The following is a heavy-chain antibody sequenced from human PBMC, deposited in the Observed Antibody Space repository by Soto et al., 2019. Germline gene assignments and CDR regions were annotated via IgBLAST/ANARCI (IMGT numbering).Heavy chain of an antibody. D-gene: IGHD3-16*01. V-gene: IGHV3-23*01. CDR2: ISATGGGT. J-gene: IGHJ4*02. CDR1: GFKFINYA. Sequence: GGSLRLSCAASGFKFINYAMSWVRQAPGKGLEWVSLISATGGGTYYADSVKGRFTISRDNSHNTLYLQVHSLTAKDTAVYYCAKDRRAGGNSAFYFDFWGQGAQVTVSS. CDR3: AKDRRAGGNSAFYFDF.